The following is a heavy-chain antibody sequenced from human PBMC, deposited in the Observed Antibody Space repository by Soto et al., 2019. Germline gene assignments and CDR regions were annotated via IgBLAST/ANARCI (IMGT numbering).Heavy chain of an antibody. V-gene: IGHV3-23*01. CDR1: GFPFSSRA. CDR3: AEWARYCSGADCRA. CDR2: ISGSGTIT. Sequence: EVQLLESGGGLVQPGGSLRPSCAASGFPFSSRAMSWVRQAPGKGLEWVSAISGSGTITYYADSVKGRFTISRDTSKNTLYLQMNSLRAHDTAVYYCAEWARYCSGADCRAWGQGTLVTVSS. J-gene: IGHJ5*02. D-gene: IGHD2-15*01.